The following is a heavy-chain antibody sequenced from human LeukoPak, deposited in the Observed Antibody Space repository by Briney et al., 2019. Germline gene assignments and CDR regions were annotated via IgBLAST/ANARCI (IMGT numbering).Heavy chain of an antibody. V-gene: IGHV4-59*08. CDR2: IYHGGST. CDR1: GGSFSGYY. CDR3: ARYSSSSWGYFHS. D-gene: IGHD6-6*01. Sequence: SETLSLTCAVYGGSFSGYYWGWIRQPPGKGLEWIGSIYHGGSTYYNPCLESRVTISLDTSKNHFSLKLTSVTAADTAVYYCARYSSSSWGYFHSWGQGILVTVSS. J-gene: IGHJ4*02.